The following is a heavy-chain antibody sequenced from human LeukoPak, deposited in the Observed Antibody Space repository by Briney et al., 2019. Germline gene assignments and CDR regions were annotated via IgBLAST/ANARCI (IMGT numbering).Heavy chain of an antibody. D-gene: IGHD2-2*01. CDR3: ARDRTDVVVPAAPPGWFDP. V-gene: IGHV6-1*01. CDR1: GDSVSSNSAA. Sequence: SQTLSLTCAISGDSVSSNSAAWNWIRQSPSRGLEWLGRTYYRSKWYNDYAVSVKSRITINPDTSKNQFSLQLNSVTPEDTAVYYCARDRTDVVVPAAPPGWFDPWGQGTLVTVSS. CDR2: TYYRSKWYN. J-gene: IGHJ5*02.